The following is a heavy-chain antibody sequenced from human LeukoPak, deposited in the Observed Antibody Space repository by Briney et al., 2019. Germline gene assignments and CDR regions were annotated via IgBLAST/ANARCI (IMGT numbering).Heavy chain of an antibody. V-gene: IGHV3-13*01. Sequence: PGGSLRLSCAASGFTFSSYDMHWVRQATGKGLEWVSAIGTAGDTYYPGSVKGRFTISRENAKNSLYLQMNSLRAGDTAVYYYARAGPLAGTGEYYFDYWGQGTLVTVSS. CDR3: ARAGPLAGTGEYYFDY. CDR1: GFTFSSYD. J-gene: IGHJ4*02. D-gene: IGHD6-19*01. CDR2: IGTAGDT.